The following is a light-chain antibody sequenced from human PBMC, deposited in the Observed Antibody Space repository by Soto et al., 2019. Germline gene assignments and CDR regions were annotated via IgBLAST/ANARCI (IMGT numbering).Light chain of an antibody. V-gene: IGKV4-1*01. J-gene: IGKJ1*01. Sequence: TMLTQSSDSLAVSLGERTTINCKSSQRVLYSSNNRNYLAWYQQKPGQPPKMIIYWASTRESGVPDRFSGSGSGTDFTLTISSLQAEDVATYYCQQYYSNPPTFGQGTKVDIK. CDR1: QRVLYSSNNRNY. CDR2: WAS. CDR3: QQYYSNPPT.